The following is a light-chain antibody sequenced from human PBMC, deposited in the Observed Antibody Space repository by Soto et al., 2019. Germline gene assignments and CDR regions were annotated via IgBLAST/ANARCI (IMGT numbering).Light chain of an antibody. J-gene: IGLJ3*02. CDR3: RSYTSGSTRV. Sequence: QSALTQPASVSGSPGQSITISCTGTSSDVGGYNYVSWYQQHPGKAPNLMIYEVRNRPSGVSYRFSGSKSGNTASLTISGLHSEDECDYYCRSYTSGSTRVYGGGTKLTVL. CDR2: EVR. CDR1: SSDVGGYNY. V-gene: IGLV2-14*01.